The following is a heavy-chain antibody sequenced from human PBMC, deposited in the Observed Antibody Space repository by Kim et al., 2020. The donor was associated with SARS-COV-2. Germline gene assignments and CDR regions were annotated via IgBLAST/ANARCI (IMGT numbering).Heavy chain of an antibody. CDR3: ARYPRRGYSGYDAFDY. CDR2: IYYSGST. CDR1: GGSISSSSYY. J-gene: IGHJ4*02. V-gene: IGHV4-39*07. D-gene: IGHD5-12*01. Sequence: SETMSLTCTVSGGSISSSSYYWGWIRQPPGKGLEWIGSIYYSGSTYYNPSLKSRVTISVDTSKNQFSLKLSSVTAADTAVYYCARYPRRGYSGYDAFDYWGQGTLVTVSS.